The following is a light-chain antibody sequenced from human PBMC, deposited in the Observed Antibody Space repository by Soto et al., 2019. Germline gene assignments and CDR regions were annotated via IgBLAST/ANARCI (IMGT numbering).Light chain of an antibody. CDR1: QSVSSSY. J-gene: IGKJ1*01. CDR2: GAS. V-gene: IGKV3-20*01. CDR3: QQYGSLPQT. Sequence: VTQSPATLSGCPGERVTLSCRSSQSVSSSYLAWYQQKPGQAPRLLIYGASSRATGIPDRFSGSGSGTDSTLTISRLEHEDFAVYYCQQYGSLPQTFGHGTRVDIK.